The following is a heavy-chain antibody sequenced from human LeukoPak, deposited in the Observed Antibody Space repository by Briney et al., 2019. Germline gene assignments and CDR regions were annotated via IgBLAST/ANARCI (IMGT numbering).Heavy chain of an antibody. V-gene: IGHV4/OR15-8*01. J-gene: IGHJ6*02. CDR3: ASAPILRGEGGEHYRCGLDV. CDR2: IHHIGPR. D-gene: IGHD2-2*02. CDR1: VGSISSGNW. Sequence: PSETLSLTCGVSVGSISSGNWWTWVRQSPGKGLEWIGEIHHIGPRNYNPSLKSPVITSLDTFKNHIALILTSLTAADTDVYYCASAPILRGEGGEHYRCGLDVWGQGTTVIVSS.